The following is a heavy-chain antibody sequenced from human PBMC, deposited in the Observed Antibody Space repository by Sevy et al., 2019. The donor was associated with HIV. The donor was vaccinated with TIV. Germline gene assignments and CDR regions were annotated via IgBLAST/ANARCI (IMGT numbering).Heavy chain of an antibody. V-gene: IGHV3-23*01. Sequence: GGSLRLSCAASGLTFSSYAMNWVRQAPGKGLDWVSTIYGTAGVTYYADSVNGRFTISRDNSKNTLFLQMNSLRAEDTAVYYCASEKEQLVLWPYYGMDVWGQGTTVTVSS. J-gene: IGHJ6*02. CDR1: GLTFSSYA. CDR3: ASEKEQLVLWPYYGMDV. D-gene: IGHD6-13*01. CDR2: IYGTAGVT.